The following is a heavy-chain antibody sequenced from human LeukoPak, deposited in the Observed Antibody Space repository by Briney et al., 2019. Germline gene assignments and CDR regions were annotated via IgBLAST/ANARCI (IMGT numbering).Heavy chain of an antibody. Sequence: GRSLSPLCAAYGFSFSTYPFESVRQPAGDGPGSLAVISDDGNYEYYGEYVKGRFPISRDNSKNTLYLQLNTLTAEDPAVYYCAKGVAAGTRGTSFDYWGQGTLVTVSS. CDR1: GFSFSTYP. CDR3: AKGVAAGTRGTSFDY. D-gene: IGHD6-13*01. CDR2: ISDDGNYE. V-gene: IGHV3-30-3*02. J-gene: IGHJ4*02.